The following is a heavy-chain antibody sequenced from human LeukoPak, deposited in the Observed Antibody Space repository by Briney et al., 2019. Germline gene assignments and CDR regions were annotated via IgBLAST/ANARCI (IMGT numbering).Heavy chain of an antibody. V-gene: IGHV3-21*01. Sequence: GGSLRLSCAASGFTFSSYSMNWVRQAPGKGLEWVSSISSSSSYIYYADSVKGRFTISRDNAKNSLYLQMNSLRAEDTAVYYCARDRSDYGGYIFDYWGQGTLVTVSS. J-gene: IGHJ4*02. CDR1: GFTFSSYS. CDR3: ARDRSDYGGYIFDY. D-gene: IGHD4-17*01. CDR2: ISSSSSYI.